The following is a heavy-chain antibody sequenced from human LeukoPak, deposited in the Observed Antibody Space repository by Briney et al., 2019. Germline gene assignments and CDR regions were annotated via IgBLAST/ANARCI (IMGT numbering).Heavy chain of an antibody. CDR1: GFTFDDYG. CDR2: IASDGSST. CDR3: ARGRPHGNDY. J-gene: IGHJ4*02. V-gene: IGHV3-74*01. D-gene: IGHD4-23*01. Sequence: GGSLRLSCAASGFTFDDYGMSWVRHAPGKGLVWVSRIASDGSSTTYADSVKGRFSISRDNAKNTLYLQMNSLRVEDTAVYYCARGRPHGNDYWGQGTLVTVSS.